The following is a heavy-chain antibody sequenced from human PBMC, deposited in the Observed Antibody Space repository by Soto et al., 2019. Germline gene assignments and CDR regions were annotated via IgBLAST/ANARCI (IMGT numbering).Heavy chain of an antibody. J-gene: IGHJ4*02. V-gene: IGHV1-46*03. CDR1: GYTFTSYY. D-gene: IGHD3-22*01. CDR2: INPSGGST. CDR3: ARAPYYYDSSGYYPFLLC. Sequence: ASVKVSCKASGYTFTSYYMHWVRQAPGQGLEWMGIINPSGGSTSYAQKFQGRVTMTRDTSTSTVYMELSSLRSEDTAVYYCARAPYYYDSSGYYPFLLCWGQGTLVTVSS.